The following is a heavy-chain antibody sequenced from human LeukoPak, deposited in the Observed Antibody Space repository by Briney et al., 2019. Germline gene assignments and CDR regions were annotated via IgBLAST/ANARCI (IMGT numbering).Heavy chain of an antibody. J-gene: IGHJ4*02. D-gene: IGHD5-24*01. CDR3: ARQRKDGYKTIFDY. CDR2: IYYSGST. Sequence: SETLSLTCTVPGGSISSGSYYWSWIRQPAGKGLEWIGYIYYSGSTNYNPSLKSRVTISVDTSKNQFSLKLSSVTAADTAVYYCARQRKDGYKTIFDYWGQGTLVTVSS. CDR1: GGSISSGSYY. V-gene: IGHV4-61*10.